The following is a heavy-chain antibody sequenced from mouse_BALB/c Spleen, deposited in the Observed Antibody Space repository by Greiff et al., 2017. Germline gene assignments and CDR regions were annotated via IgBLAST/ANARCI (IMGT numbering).Heavy chain of an antibody. D-gene: IGHD2-1*01. CDR1: GYSITSGYY. CDR2: ISYDGSN. Sequence: DVQLQESGPGLVKPSQSLSLTCSVTGYSITSGYYWNWIRQFPGNKLEWMGYISYDGSNNYNPSLKNRISITRDTSKNQFFLKLNSVTTEDTATYYCARDGKDAMDYWGQGTAVPGSS. J-gene: IGHJ4*01. CDR3: ARDGKDAMDY. V-gene: IGHV3-6*02.